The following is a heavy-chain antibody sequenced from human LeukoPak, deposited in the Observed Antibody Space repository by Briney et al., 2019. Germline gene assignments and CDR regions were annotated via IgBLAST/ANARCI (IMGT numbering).Heavy chain of an antibody. CDR2: IYHSGST. V-gene: IGHV4-59*12. J-gene: IGHJ4*02. CDR1: GGSISSYY. CDR3: ARDMVRGAPDY. Sequence: SETLSLTCTVSGGSISSYYWSWIRQPPGKGLEWIGYIYHSGSTYYNPSLKSRVTISVDRSKNQFSLKLSSVTAADTAVYYCARDMVRGAPDYWGQGTLVTVSS. D-gene: IGHD3-10*01.